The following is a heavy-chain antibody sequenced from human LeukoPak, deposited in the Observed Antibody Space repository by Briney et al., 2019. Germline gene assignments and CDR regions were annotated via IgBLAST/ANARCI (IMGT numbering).Heavy chain of an antibody. V-gene: IGHV4-59*01. CDR2: IYYSGST. Sequence: SETLSLTCTVSGGSISSYYWSWIRQPPGKGLEWIAYIYYSGSTNYNPSLKSRVTISVDTSKNQFSLKLSSVAAADTAVYYCARDRHGSGSAHTFDPWGQGTLITVSS. J-gene: IGHJ5*02. D-gene: IGHD3-10*01. CDR1: GGSISSYY. CDR3: ARDRHGSGSAHTFDP.